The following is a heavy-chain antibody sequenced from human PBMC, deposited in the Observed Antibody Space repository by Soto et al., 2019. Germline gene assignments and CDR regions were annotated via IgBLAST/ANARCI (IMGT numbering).Heavy chain of an antibody. Sequence: PSETLSLTCTVSGGSVSSSSHCWGWIRQPPGKGLEWIGSMYHSGSTDHNPSLKSRVTISVDTSKNHFSLKLSSVTAADTSVYYCARHRDCSSISCYGGIDYWGQGTLVTVSS. D-gene: IGHD2-2*01. V-gene: IGHV4-39*01. CDR2: MYHSGST. CDR1: GGSVSSSSHC. J-gene: IGHJ4*02. CDR3: ARHRDCSSISCYGGIDY.